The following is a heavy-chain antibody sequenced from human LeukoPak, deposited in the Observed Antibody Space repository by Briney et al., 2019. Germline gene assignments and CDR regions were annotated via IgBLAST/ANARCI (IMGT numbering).Heavy chain of an antibody. CDR3: ARSRYCSGGSCYSEY. CDR1: GYTFTSYA. J-gene: IGHJ4*02. CDR2: INAGNGNT. D-gene: IGHD2-15*01. V-gene: IGHV1-3*01. Sequence: ASVKVSCKASGYTFTSYAMHWVRQAPGQRLEWMGWINAGNGNTKYSQKFQGRVTITRDTSASTAYMELSSLRSEDTAVYYCARSRYCSGGSCYSEYWGQGTLVTVSS.